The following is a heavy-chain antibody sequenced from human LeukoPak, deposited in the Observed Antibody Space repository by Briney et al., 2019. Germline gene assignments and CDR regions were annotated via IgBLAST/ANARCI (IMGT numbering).Heavy chain of an antibody. CDR3: AGPCGWSGEGNFDY. CDR2: IKQDGSEK. D-gene: IGHD3-10*01. Sequence: PGGSLRLSCAASGFTFSSYWMRWVRQAPGKGLEWVANIKQDGSEKYYVDSVKGRFTISRDNAKNSLYLQMNSLRAEDTAVYYCAGPCGWSGEGNFDYWGQGTLDTV. J-gene: IGHJ4*02. V-gene: IGHV3-7*03. CDR1: GFTFSSYW.